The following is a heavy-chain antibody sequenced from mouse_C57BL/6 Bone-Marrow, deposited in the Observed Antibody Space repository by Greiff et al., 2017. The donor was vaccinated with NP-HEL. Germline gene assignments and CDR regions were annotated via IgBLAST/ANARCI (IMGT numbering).Heavy chain of an antibody. CDR2: ISSDSSTI. Sequence: EVMLVESGGGLVKPGGSLKLSCAASGFTFSDYGMHWVRQAPEKGLEWVAYISSDSSTIYYADTVQGRFPISGANAKNTLLLQMTSLRSEDTAMYYCARPAGSYWDMDDWGKGTTVTVSS. CDR3: ARPAGSYWDMDD. J-gene: IGHJ1*03. V-gene: IGHV5-17*01. CDR1: GFTFSDYG.